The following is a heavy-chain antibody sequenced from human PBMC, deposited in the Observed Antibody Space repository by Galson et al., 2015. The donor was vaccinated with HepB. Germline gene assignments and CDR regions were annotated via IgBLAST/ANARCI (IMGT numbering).Heavy chain of an antibody. V-gene: IGHV1-69*01. CDR1: GGTFSSYA. Sequence: SCKASGGTFSSYAISWVRQAPGQGLEWMGGIIPIFGTANCAQKFQGRVTITADESTSTAYMELSSLRSEDTAVYYCARDMGAPYCSSTSCYRGGEAFDIWGQGTMVTVSS. D-gene: IGHD2-2*01. J-gene: IGHJ3*02. CDR3: ARDMGAPYCSSTSCYRGGEAFDI. CDR2: IIPIFGTA.